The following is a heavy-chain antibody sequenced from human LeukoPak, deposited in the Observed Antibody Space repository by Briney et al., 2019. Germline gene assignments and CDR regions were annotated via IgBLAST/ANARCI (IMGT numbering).Heavy chain of an antibody. CDR2: INGSGEST. V-gene: IGHV3-23*01. CDR1: VFTFNKYA. D-gene: IGHD2-15*01. Sequence: GGSLRVSCAPSVFTFNKYAMSWVPQTPRKGVEWVSAINGSGESTYYAASLKGRFTISRDNSKNTLYLQMNSLSAEDTAVYYCAKSAQDCSDGPCYSGYVYYMDVWGKGTTVTVSS. CDR3: AKSAQDCSDGPCYSGYVYYMDV. J-gene: IGHJ6*03.